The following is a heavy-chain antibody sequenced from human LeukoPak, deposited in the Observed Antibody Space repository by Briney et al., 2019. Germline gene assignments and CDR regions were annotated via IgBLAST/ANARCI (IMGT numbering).Heavy chain of an antibody. Sequence: SETLSLTCTVSGGSISTFYWNWIRQSPAKGLEWIGYISVGGANNYNPSLNSRVSISVDTSKNQFSLRLSSVTAAGTALYYCARGFPLYSGTYSDTFDIWGRGTMVTVSS. CDR1: GGSISTFY. D-gene: IGHD1-26*01. V-gene: IGHV4-59*01. CDR3: ARGFPLYSGTYSDTFDI. CDR2: ISVGGAN. J-gene: IGHJ3*02.